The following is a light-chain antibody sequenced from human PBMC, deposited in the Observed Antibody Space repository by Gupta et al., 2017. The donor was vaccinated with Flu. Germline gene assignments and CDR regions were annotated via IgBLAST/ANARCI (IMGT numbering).Light chain of an antibody. CDR3: SSFITSVTLGV. Sequence: SSYVGGNKDVYWYQQHPGKAPKLIIYGVNTRPPGVSNRFSDSKSGNTASLTITGLQAEDEADYYCSSFITSVTLGVFGGGTKLTVL. CDR1: SSYVGGNKD. CDR2: GVN. V-gene: IGLV2-14*01. J-gene: IGLJ3*02.